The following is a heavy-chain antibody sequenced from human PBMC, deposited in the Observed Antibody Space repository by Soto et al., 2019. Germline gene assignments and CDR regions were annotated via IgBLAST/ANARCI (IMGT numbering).Heavy chain of an antibody. CDR1: GYTFTSYY. J-gene: IGHJ3*02. V-gene: IGHV1-46*03. Sequence: GASVKVSCKASGYTFTSYYMHWVRQAPGQGLDWMGIINPSGGSTSYAQKFQGRVTMTRDTSTSTVYMELSSLRSEDTAVYYCARAERGYCSSTSCPGAFDIWGQGTMVTVSS. CDR2: INPSGGST. D-gene: IGHD2-2*01. CDR3: ARAERGYCSSTSCPGAFDI.